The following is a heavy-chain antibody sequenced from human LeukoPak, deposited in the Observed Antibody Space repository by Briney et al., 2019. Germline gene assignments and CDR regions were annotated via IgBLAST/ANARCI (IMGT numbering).Heavy chain of an antibody. Sequence: GGSLRLSCAASGFTVSSNYMSWVRQAPGKGLEWVSVIYSGGSTYYADSVKGRFTISRDNSKNTVYLQMNSLRAEDTAVYYCARTGSLAPYFGMDVWGKGTTVTVSS. V-gene: IGHV3-53*01. CDR1: GFTVSSNY. CDR3: ARTGSLAPYFGMDV. CDR2: IYSGGST. D-gene: IGHD2-15*01. J-gene: IGHJ6*04.